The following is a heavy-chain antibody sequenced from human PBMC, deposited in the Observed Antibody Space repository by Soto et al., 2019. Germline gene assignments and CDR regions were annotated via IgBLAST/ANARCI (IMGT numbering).Heavy chain of an antibody. CDR3: ARESRYFDWLYFYYGMDV. D-gene: IGHD3-9*01. CDR1: GFTFSSYA. Sequence: GSLRLSCAASGFTFSSYAMHWVRQAPGKGLEWVAVVSYDGGNKYYADSVKGRFTISRDNSKNTLYLQMNSLRPEDTAVYYCARESRYFDWLYFYYGMDVWGQGTTVTVSS. CDR2: VSYDGGNK. V-gene: IGHV3-30-3*01. J-gene: IGHJ6*02.